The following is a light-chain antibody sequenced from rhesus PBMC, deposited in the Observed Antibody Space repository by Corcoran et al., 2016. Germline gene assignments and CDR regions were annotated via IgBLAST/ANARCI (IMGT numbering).Light chain of an antibody. CDR3: SSYAGSNSLI. CDR2: EVS. Sequence: QAALTQPRSVSGSPGQSVTISCTGTSSDIGGYNYVSWYQQHPGTAPKLMIYEVSKRPSGVSDRFSGSKSGNTASLTISGPQAEDEADYYCSSYAGSNSLIFGAGTRLTVL. CDR1: SSDIGGYNY. V-gene: IGLV2-32*02. J-gene: IGLJ1*01.